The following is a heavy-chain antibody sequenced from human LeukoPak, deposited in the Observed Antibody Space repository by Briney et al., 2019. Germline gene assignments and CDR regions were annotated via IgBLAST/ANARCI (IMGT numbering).Heavy chain of an antibody. CDR1: GGTFGSYV. D-gene: IGHD3-16*01. V-gene: IGHV1-69*13. J-gene: IGHJ6*03. Sequence: GASVKVSCKASGGTFGSYVINWVRQAPGQGLEWMGGIIPVLSTANYAQKFQDRVTITADESTSTTYMELSSLKSEDTAVYYCATTGGDIYYYYMDVWGKGTTVTISS. CDR3: ATTGGDIYYYYMDV. CDR2: IIPVLSTA.